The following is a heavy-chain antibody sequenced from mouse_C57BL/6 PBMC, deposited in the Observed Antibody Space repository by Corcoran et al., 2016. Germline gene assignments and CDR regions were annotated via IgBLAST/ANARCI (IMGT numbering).Heavy chain of an antibody. Sequence: QVQLQQSGAELARPGASVKLSCKASGYTFTSYGISWVKQRTGQGLEWIGEIYPRSGNTYYNEKFKGKATLTADKSSSTAYMELRSLTSEDSAVYFCARWDSNYYYFDYWGQGTTLTVSS. V-gene: IGHV1-81*01. J-gene: IGHJ2*01. CDR3: ARWDSNYYYFDY. D-gene: IGHD2-5*01. CDR1: GYTFTSYG. CDR2: IYPRSGNT.